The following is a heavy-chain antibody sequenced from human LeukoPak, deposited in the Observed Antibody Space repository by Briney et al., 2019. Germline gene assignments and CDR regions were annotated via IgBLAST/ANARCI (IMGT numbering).Heavy chain of an antibody. CDR3: ARGPIQLWIHNAMDG. CDR1: AFTFGDHA. D-gene: IGHD1-1*01. J-gene: IGHJ6*02. Sequence: RSLRLSCTGSAFTFGDHAMSWVRQAPGKGLEWVGFIRSKAYRGTTEYAASVKGRFTISRDDSASTAYLQMNSLKTEDTAVYYCARGPIQLWIHNAMDGGGQGTAVTVS. V-gene: IGHV3-49*04. CDR2: IRSKAYRGTT.